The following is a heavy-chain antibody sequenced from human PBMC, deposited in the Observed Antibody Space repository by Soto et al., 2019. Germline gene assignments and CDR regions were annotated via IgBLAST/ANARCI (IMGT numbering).Heavy chain of an antibody. CDR2: IYYSGST. Sequence: TSETLSLTCTVSGGSISSYYWSWIRQPPGKGLEWIGYIYYSGSTNYNPSLKSRATISLDTSKNQFSLKLSSVTAADTAVYYCARQGPASILNTWFDPWGQGXLVTVSS. V-gene: IGHV4-59*01. CDR3: ARQGPASILNTWFDP. D-gene: IGHD2-2*01. CDR1: GGSISSYY. J-gene: IGHJ5*02.